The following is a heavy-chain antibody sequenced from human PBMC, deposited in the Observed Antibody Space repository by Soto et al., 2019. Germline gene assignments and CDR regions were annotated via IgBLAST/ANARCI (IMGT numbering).Heavy chain of an antibody. V-gene: IGHV3-30-3*01. Sequence: GSLRLSCAASGFTFSSYAMHWVRQAPGKGLEWVAVISYDGSNKYYADSVKGRFTISRDNSKNTLYLQMNSLRAEDTAVYYCARGRDRPYYYYYGMDVWGQGTTVTVSS. CDR2: ISYDGSNK. CDR1: GFTFSSYA. J-gene: IGHJ6*02. CDR3: ARGRDRPYYYYYGMDV.